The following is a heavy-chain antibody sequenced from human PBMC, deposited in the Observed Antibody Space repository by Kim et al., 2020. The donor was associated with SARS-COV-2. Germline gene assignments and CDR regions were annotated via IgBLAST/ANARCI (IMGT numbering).Heavy chain of an antibody. CDR3: ARHGGGSIVLVVYAADFDY. D-gene: IGHD2-8*02. CDR1: GGSISSSSYY. Sequence: SETLSLTCTVSGGSISSSSYYWGWHRPPPGQGLEWIGSIYYSGSTYYNPSLKGRATISVDTSKYQFSLKLSSVTAADTAVYYCARHGGGSIVLVVYAADFDYWGQGTLVTVSS. CDR2: IYYSGST. J-gene: IGHJ4*02. V-gene: IGHV4-39*01.